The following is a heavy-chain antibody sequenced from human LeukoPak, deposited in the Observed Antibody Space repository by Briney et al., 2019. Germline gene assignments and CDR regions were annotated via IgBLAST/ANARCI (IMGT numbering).Heavy chain of an antibody. V-gene: IGHV4-34*01. CDR1: GGSFSGHY. Sequence: PSETLSLTCAVYGGSFSGHYWTYIRQPPGKGLEWVGESTHRGSPNYNPSLKSRVTISVDTSKNQFSMKLTSVTAADTAVYYCARGRTGAAALVFWGPGTLVSVSS. D-gene: IGHD2-2*01. CDR3: ARGRTGAAALVF. J-gene: IGHJ4*02. CDR2: STHRGSP.